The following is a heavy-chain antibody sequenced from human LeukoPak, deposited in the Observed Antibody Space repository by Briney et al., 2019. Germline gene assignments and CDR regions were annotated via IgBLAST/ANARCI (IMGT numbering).Heavy chain of an antibody. CDR3: ARDSGTTGEVKFDP. D-gene: IGHD3-10*01. J-gene: IGHJ5*02. Sequence: SETLSLTCTVSGVSISRYYWSWIRQPAGKGLEWIGRIYSSGSTTYNPSLKSRVTMSIDTSKNQFSLKLSFVTAADTAVYYCARDSGTTGEVKFDPWGQGTLVTVSS. CDR1: GVSISRYY. V-gene: IGHV4-4*07. CDR2: IYSSGST.